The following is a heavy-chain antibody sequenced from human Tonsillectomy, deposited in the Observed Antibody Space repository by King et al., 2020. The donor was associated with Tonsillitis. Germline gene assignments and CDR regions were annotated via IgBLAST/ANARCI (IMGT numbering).Heavy chain of an antibody. CDR1: GGSFSGYY. V-gene: IGHV4-34*01. J-gene: IGHJ4*02. Sequence: VQLQQWGAGLLKPSETLSLTCAVYGGSFSGYYWSWIRQPPGKGLEWIGEINHSGSTNYNPSLKSRVTVSVDTSKNQFSLKLSSVTAADTAVYYCAREGGLLGYCSGGSCFRTAFDYWGQGTLVTVSS. CDR2: INHSGST. D-gene: IGHD2-15*01. CDR3: AREGGLLGYCSGGSCFRTAFDY.